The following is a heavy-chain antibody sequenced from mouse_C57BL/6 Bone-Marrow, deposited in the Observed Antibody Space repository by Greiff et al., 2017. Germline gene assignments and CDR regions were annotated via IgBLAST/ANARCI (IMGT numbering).Heavy chain of an antibody. D-gene: IGHD2-4*01. CDR3: AREEDDYPFAY. J-gene: IGHJ3*01. V-gene: IGHV1-50*01. CDR1: GYTFTSYW. CDR2: IDPSDSYT. Sequence: QVQLQQSGAELVKPGASVKLSCKASGYTFTSYWMPWVKQRPGQGLVWIGEIDPSDSYTNYNQKFKGKATLTVDTSSSTAYMQLSSLSSEDSAVYCCAREEDDYPFAYWGQGTLVTVSA.